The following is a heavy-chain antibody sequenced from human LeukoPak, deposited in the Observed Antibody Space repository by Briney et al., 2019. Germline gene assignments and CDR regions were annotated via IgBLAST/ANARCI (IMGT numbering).Heavy chain of an antibody. CDR2: IWYDGSNK. Sequence: GGSLRLSCAASGFTFSSYGMHWVRQAPGKGLEWVAVIWYDGSNKYYADFVKGRFTISRDNSKNTLYLQMNSLRAEDTAEYYCARSWSGFGELLSYFDYWGQGTLVTVSS. V-gene: IGHV3-33*01. CDR3: ARSWSGFGELLSYFDY. D-gene: IGHD3-10*01. J-gene: IGHJ4*02. CDR1: GFTFSSYG.